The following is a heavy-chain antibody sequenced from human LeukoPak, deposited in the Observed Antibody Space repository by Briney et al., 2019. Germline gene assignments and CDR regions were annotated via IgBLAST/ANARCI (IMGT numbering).Heavy chain of an antibody. CDR1: GYTFTGYY. CDR2: INPNSGGT. Sequence: GASVKVSCKASGYTFTGYYMHWVRQAPGQGLEWMGWINPNSGGTNYAQKFQGRVTMTRDTSISTAYMELSRLRSDDTAVYYCARDLPYYDILTGYSPSEQFDYWGQGTLVTVSS. V-gene: IGHV1-2*02. D-gene: IGHD3-9*01. CDR3: ARDLPYYDILTGYSPSEQFDY. J-gene: IGHJ4*02.